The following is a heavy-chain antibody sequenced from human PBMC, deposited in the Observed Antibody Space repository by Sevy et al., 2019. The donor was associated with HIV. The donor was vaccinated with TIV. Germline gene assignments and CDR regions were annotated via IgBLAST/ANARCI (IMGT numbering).Heavy chain of an antibody. Sequence: GGSLRLSCAASVFTFSSYAMSWVRQAPGKGLEWVSAISGSGGSTYYADSVKGRFTISRDNSKNTLYLQMNSLRAEDTAVYYCAKDQGIVVVPAAIEVTEYYGMDVWGQGTTVTVSS. J-gene: IGHJ6*02. D-gene: IGHD2-2*02. V-gene: IGHV3-23*01. CDR3: AKDQGIVVVPAAIEVTEYYGMDV. CDR1: VFTFSSYA. CDR2: ISGSGGST.